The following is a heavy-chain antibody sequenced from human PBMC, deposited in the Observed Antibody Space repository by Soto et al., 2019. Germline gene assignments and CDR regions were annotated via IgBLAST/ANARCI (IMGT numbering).Heavy chain of an antibody. J-gene: IGHJ5*02. CDR2: IYHSGST. D-gene: IGHD6-13*01. Sequence: PSETLSLTCAVSGYSISSGYYWGWIRQPPGKGLEWIGSIYHSGSTYYNPSLKSRVTISVDTSKNKFSLKLRSVTAADTAVYYCARDQLESSSWLAHRFDPWGQGHLVT. CDR3: ARDQLESSSWLAHRFDP. V-gene: IGHV4-38-2*02. CDR1: GYSISSGYY.